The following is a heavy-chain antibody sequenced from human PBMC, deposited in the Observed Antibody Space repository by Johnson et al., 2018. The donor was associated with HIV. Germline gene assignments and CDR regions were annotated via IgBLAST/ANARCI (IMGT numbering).Heavy chain of an antibody. J-gene: IGHJ3*02. CDR2: IWYDGSSK. CDR3: AKGGMGALRGAFDI. V-gene: IGHV3-30*02. Sequence: QVQLVESGGGVVQPGGSLRLSCAASGFTFSSYGMHWVRQAPGKGLEWVSFIWYDGSSKYYADSVKGRFTISRDNSKSTLYLQMNSLRAEDTAVYNCAKGGMGALRGAFDIWGPGTMVTVSS. CDR1: GFTFSSYG. D-gene: IGHD1-26*01.